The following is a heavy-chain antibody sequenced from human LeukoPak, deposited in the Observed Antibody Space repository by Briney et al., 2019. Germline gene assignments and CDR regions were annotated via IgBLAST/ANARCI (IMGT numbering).Heavy chain of an antibody. J-gene: IGHJ4*02. D-gene: IGHD1-26*01. V-gene: IGHV3-7*01. Sequence: GGSLRLSCAASGFTFSSYSMNWVRQAPGKGLEWVANIKQDGYETYYVDSVKGRFTISRDNGRNSLYLQMSSLRAEDTAVYYCARGHIVGATMWGQGTQVTVSS. CDR3: ARGHIVGATM. CDR1: GFTFSSYS. CDR2: IKQDGYET.